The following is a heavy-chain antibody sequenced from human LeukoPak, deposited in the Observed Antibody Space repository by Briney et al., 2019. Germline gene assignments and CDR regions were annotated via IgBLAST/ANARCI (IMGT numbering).Heavy chain of an antibody. CDR1: GFTFSNYA. D-gene: IGHD4-17*01. CDR2: ISGSGVNT. CDR3: AKTPGYGDYSMDV. Sequence: PGGSLRLSCAASGFTFSNYAMNWARQAPGKRLEWVSSISGSGVNTYFADSVKGRFTISRDNSKNTLYLQMNTLRAEDTAVYYCAKTPGYGDYSMDVWGKGTRVTVTS. J-gene: IGHJ6*03. V-gene: IGHV3-23*01.